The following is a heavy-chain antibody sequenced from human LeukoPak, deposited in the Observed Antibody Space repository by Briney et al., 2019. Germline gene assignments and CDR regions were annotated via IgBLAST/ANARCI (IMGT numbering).Heavy chain of an antibody. CDR2: INPNSGGT. D-gene: IGHD3-9*01. Sequence: GASVKVSCKASGYTFTGYYMHWVRQAPGQGLEWMGWINPNSGGTNYAQKFQGRVTMTRDTSISTAYMELSRLRSDDTAVCYCARDLRILTGYSFDYWGQGTLVTVSS. V-gene: IGHV1-2*02. CDR3: ARDLRILTGYSFDY. J-gene: IGHJ4*02. CDR1: GYTFTGYY.